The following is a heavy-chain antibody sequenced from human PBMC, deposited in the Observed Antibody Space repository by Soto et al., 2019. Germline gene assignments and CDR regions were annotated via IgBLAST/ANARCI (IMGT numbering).Heavy chain of an antibody. CDR2: MNPNSGDT. V-gene: IGHV1-8*01. D-gene: IGHD3-16*02. Sequence: GASVKVSCKASGNTFTNYDINWVRQATGQGLEYLGWMNPNSGDTAYVQKFQGRVTMTWDTSITTAYMELRSLRSEDTAVYFCARDYDYVWGTYRHTHYYWGQGTLVTVSS. CDR1: GNTFTNYD. CDR3: ARDYDYVWGTYRHTHYY. J-gene: IGHJ4*02.